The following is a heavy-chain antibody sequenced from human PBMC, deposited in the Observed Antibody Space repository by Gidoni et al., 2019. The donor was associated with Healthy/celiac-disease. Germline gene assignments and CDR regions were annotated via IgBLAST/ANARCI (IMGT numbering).Heavy chain of an antibody. CDR2: INHSGST. D-gene: IGHD2-2*01. J-gene: IGHJ4*02. CDR3: ARGRCSSTSCFLDRRAFDY. CDR1: GGSFSGYY. Sequence: QVQLQQWGAGLLKPSETLSLTCAVYGGSFSGYYWSWIRQPPGKGLEWIGEINHSGSTNYNPSLKSRVTISVDTSKNQFSLKLSSVTAADTAVYYCARGRCSSTSCFLDRRAFDYWGQGTLVTVSS. V-gene: IGHV4-34*01.